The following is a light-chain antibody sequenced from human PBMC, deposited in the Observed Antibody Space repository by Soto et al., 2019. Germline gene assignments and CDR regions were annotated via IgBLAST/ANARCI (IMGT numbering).Light chain of an antibody. CDR3: QQYESWPPIT. CDR2: RAS. Sequence: EIVLTQSPATLSASPGERATLSCRSSQSVGNKLAWYQHRPGQAPRLLIFRASSRVSGIPARFSGSGFGTEFTLTISSLQSEDFALYYCQQYESWPPITFGQGTRLEIK. CDR1: QSVGNK. V-gene: IGKV3-15*01. J-gene: IGKJ5*01.